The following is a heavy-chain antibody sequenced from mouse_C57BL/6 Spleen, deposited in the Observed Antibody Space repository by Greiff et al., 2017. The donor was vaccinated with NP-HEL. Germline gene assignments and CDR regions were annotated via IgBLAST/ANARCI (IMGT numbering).Heavy chain of an antibody. V-gene: IGHV1-7*01. CDR3: ARERSDGYYLYFDY. Sequence: VQRVESGAELAKPGASVKLSCKASGYTFTSYWMHWVKQRPGQGLEWIGYINPSSGYTKYNQKFKDKATLTADESSSTAYMQLSSLTYEDSAVYYCARERSDGYYLYFDYWGQGTTLTVSS. CDR1: GYTFTSYW. D-gene: IGHD2-3*01. J-gene: IGHJ2*01. CDR2: INPSSGYT.